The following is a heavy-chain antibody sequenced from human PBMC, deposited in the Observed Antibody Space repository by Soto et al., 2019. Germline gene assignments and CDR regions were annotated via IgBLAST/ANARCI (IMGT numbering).Heavy chain of an antibody. CDR1: GGTFSSYA. Sequence: QVQLVQSGAEVKKPGSSVKVSCKASGGTFSSYAISWVRQAPGQGLEWMGEIIPIFGTANYAQKFQGRVTITADESTSTAYMELSSLRSEDTAVYYCARDRGHSSGYYPYWFDPWGKGTLVTVSS. D-gene: IGHD3-22*01. J-gene: IGHJ5*02. CDR3: ARDRGHSSGYYPYWFDP. CDR2: IIPIFGTA. V-gene: IGHV1-69*12.